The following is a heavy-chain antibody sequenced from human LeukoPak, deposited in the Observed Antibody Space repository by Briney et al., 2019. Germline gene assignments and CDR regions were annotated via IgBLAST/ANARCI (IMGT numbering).Heavy chain of an antibody. V-gene: IGHV1-46*01. CDR1: GYTFTSYY. D-gene: IGHD6-6*01. Sequence: ASVKVSCKASGYTFTSYYMHWVRQAPGQGLEWMGIINPSGGSTSYAQKFQGRVTMTRDTSTSTVCMELSTLRSEDTAVYYCARDLEYSSSSEKGYYYYYGMDVWGQGTTVTVSS. CDR2: INPSGGST. J-gene: IGHJ6*02. CDR3: ARDLEYSSSSEKGYYYYYGMDV.